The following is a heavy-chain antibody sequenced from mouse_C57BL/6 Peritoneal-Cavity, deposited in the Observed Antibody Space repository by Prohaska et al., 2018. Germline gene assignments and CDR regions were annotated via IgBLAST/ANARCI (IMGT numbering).Heavy chain of an antibody. CDR3: MRYGSYWYFDV. J-gene: IGHJ1*03. CDR2: INSVGSEI. Sequence: EVQLLETGGGLVQPGGSRGLSCEGSGFTFSGFWMSWVRQTPGKTLEWIGDINSVGSEINYAPSIKDRFTIFRDNDKSTLYLQMSNVRSEDTATYFCMRYGSYWYFDVWGTGTTVTVSS. V-gene: IGHV11-2*01. CDR1: GFTFSGFW. D-gene: IGHD1-1*01.